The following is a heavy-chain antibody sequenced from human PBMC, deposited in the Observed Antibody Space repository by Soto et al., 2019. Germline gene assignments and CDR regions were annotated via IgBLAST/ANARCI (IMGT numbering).Heavy chain of an antibody. J-gene: IGHJ4*02. D-gene: IGHD3-22*01. CDR3: ATPSNYYDSSGYHDY. CDR1: GFNFDDYA. CDR2: ISGSGGST. Sequence: EVQLVESGGGLVQPCRSLRLSCAAYGFNFDDYAMHWVRQAPVKGLEWVSGISGSGGSTYYADSVKGRFTISSDNSKNTLDLQMNSLSAEDTAVYYCATPSNYYDSSGYHDYWVQGTLVTVSS. V-gene: IGHV3-23*04.